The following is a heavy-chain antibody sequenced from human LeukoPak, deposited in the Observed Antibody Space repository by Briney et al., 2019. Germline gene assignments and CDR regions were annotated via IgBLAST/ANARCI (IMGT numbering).Heavy chain of an antibody. CDR3: AKDMASRDDYSNLIDY. J-gene: IGHJ4*02. CDR2: ILYDGSNK. CDR1: WFPFKNFS. Sequence: GAPGLPCSASWFPFKNFSKQRGRQAPSKGVGWVAVILYDGSNKYYADSVKGRFTISRDISKNTLYLQMSSLRAEDTAVYYCAKDMASRDDYSNLIDYWGQGTLVTVSS. D-gene: IGHD4-11*01. V-gene: IGHV3-30*15.